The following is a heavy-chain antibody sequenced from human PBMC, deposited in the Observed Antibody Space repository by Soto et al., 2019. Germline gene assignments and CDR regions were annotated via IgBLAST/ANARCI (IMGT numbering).Heavy chain of an antibody. CDR1: GFTFSSYG. V-gene: IGHV3-33*01. D-gene: IGHD3-10*01. Sequence: GGSLRLSCAASGFTFSSYGMHWVRQAPGKGLEWVAVIWYDGSNKYYADSVKGRFTISRDNSKNTLYLQMNSLRAEDTAVYYCARDPVWFGEAYYFDYWGQGTLVTVS. CDR2: IWYDGSNK. CDR3: ARDPVWFGEAYYFDY. J-gene: IGHJ4*02.